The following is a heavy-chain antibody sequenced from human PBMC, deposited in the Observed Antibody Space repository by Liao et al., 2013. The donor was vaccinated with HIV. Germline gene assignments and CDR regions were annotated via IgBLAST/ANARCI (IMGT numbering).Heavy chain of an antibody. Sequence: QVRLQESGPGLVKPSQTLSLTCTVSGDLIRRDNYYWTWIRQPAGKGLEWIGHIYTGMSTTGTTNYNPSLKSRVSISADTSKNQFSLKLSSVTAADTAVYYCARESPGNWFDPWGQGTLVTVSS. CDR3: ARESPGNWFDP. V-gene: IGHV4-61*02. J-gene: IGHJ5*02. CDR2: IYTGMSTTGTT. CDR1: GDLIRRDNYY.